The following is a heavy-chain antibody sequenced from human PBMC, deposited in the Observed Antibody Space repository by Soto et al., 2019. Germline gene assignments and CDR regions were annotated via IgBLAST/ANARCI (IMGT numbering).Heavy chain of an antibody. Sequence: QVQLQESGPGLVKPSETLSLTCSVSGGSISNHYWSWIRQPPGQGLEWIGYIYYNGNTNYNPSLKSRVTMSVDTSRNQISLKLTTVTAAETAVYYCTRANWYSEYWGQGTLVTVSS. CDR3: TRANWYSEY. CDR1: GGSISNHY. CDR2: IYYNGNT. J-gene: IGHJ4*02. D-gene: IGHD7-27*01. V-gene: IGHV4-59*11.